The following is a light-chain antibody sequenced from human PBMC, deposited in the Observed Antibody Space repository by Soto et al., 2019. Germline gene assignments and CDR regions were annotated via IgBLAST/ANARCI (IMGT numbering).Light chain of an antibody. V-gene: IGKV1-39*01. Sequence: DIQMTQSPSTLSASVGDRVTITCRASQSITTYVNWYQQKLGKAPTLLIYAASSLQSGVPSRFSGSGSGTDFTLTISSLQPEDFATYFCQKCYSSPRTFGQGTKVEI. CDR3: QKCYSSPRT. J-gene: IGKJ1*01. CDR2: AAS. CDR1: QSITTY.